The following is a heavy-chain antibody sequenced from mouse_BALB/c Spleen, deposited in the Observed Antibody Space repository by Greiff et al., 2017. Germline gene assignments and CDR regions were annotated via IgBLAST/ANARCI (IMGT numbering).Heavy chain of an antibody. V-gene: IGHV5-17*02. Sequence: DVQLVESGGGLVQPGGSRKLSCAASGFTFSSFGMHWVRQAPEKGLEWVAYISSGSSTIYYADTVKGRFTISRDNPKNTLFLQMTSLRSEDTAMYYCAAMMGYWGQGTSVTVSS. CDR2: ISSGSSTI. J-gene: IGHJ4*01. D-gene: IGHD1-1*02. CDR3: AAMMGY. CDR1: GFTFSSFG.